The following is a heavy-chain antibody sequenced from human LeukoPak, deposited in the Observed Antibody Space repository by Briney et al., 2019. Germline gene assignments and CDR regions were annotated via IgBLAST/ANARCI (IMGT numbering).Heavy chain of an antibody. Sequence: GGSLRLSCAASRFTFSNYGMHWVRQTPGKGLEWVASIWYDGSNKYYAESVKGRFTISRDNSKNTLYLQMNSLRADDTAVYYCARDSGSFSTGFDYWGQGTLVTVSS. CDR3: ARDSGSFSTGFDY. J-gene: IGHJ4*02. D-gene: IGHD1-26*01. CDR1: RFTFSNYG. V-gene: IGHV3-33*01. CDR2: IWYDGSNK.